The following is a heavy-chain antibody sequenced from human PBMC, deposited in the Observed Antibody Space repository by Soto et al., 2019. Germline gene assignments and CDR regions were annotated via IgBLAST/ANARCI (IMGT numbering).Heavy chain of an antibody. Sequence: ASVKVSCKASGYTFTSYGISWVRQAPGQGLEWMGWIRPYNGSTNYAQKLQGRVTMSRDTSTSTVYMELSILRSEDTAVYYCARGDDYVWGSYRFDYWGRGTLVTVSS. CDR2: IRPYNGST. CDR3: ARGDDYVWGSYRFDY. D-gene: IGHD3-16*02. CDR1: GYTFTSYG. J-gene: IGHJ4*02. V-gene: IGHV1-18*01.